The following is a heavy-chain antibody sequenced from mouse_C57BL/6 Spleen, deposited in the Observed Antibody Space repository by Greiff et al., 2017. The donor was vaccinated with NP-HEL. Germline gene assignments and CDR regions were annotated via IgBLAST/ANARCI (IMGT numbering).Heavy chain of an antibody. Sequence: VQLKESGPGLVKPSQSLSLTCSVTGYSITSGYYWNWIRQFPGNKLEWMGYISYDGSNNYNPSLKNRISITRDTSKNQFFLKLNSVTTEDTATYYCARRGYYGSSHWYFDVWGTGTTVTVSS. CDR2: ISYDGSN. V-gene: IGHV3-6*01. CDR1: GYSITSGYY. D-gene: IGHD1-1*01. CDR3: ARRGYYGSSHWYFDV. J-gene: IGHJ1*03.